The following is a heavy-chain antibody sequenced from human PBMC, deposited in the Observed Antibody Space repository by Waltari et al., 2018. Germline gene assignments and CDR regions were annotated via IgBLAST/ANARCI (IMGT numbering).Heavy chain of an antibody. CDR1: GYTFTSYG. CDR3: AINSPDPGGSGSYYFDY. CDR2: ISAYNGNT. D-gene: IGHD3-10*01. Sequence: QVQLVQSGAEVKKPGASVKVSCKASGYTFTSYGIRWVRPAPGQGLEWMGWISAYNGNTNYAQKLQGRVTMTTDTSTSTAYMELRSLRSDDTAVYYCAINSPDPGGSGSYYFDYWGQGTLVTVSS. V-gene: IGHV1-18*01. J-gene: IGHJ4*02.